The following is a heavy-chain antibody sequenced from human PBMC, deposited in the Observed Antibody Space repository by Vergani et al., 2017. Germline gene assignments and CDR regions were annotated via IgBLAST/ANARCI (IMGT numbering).Heavy chain of an antibody. J-gene: IGHJ4*02. V-gene: IGHV1-46*01. CDR2: FDPNGGGT. CDR1: GYTFTNYF. Sequence: QVHLVQSAAEVKKPGASVRVSCKASGYTFTNYFLHWVRQAPGQGLEWMAIFDPNGGGTHYAPKFQGRLTLTRDTSTTTVYMSLRSLTSEDTALYYCVRSNYGYDFWGQGTLVTVSS. CDR3: VRSNYGYDF. D-gene: IGHD3-16*01.